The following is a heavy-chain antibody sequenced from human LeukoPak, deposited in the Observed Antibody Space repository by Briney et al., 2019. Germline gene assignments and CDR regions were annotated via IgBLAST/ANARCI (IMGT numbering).Heavy chain of an antibody. V-gene: IGHV4-59*01. D-gene: IGHD6-19*01. CDR1: GGSISSYY. Sequence: SETLSLTCTVSGGSISSYYLSWIRQPPGKGLEWIGYIYYSGSTNYNPSLKSRVTISVDTSKNQFSLKLSSVTAADTAVYYCARDRGSSGWYEPDFDYWGQGTLVTVSS. CDR3: ARDRGSSGWYEPDFDY. CDR2: IYYSGST. J-gene: IGHJ4*02.